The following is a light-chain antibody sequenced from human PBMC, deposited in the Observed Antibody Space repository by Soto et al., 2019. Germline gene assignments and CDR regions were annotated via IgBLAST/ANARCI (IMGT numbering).Light chain of an antibody. CDR1: QSVSSSY. J-gene: IGKJ4*01. Sequence: IVLTQSPGTLSLSPGERATLSCRASQSVSSSYLAWYQQKPGQAPRLLIYGASSRATGIPDRFSGSGSGTVFTLTISRLEPEDFAVYYCQQYSSSLLTFGGGTKVEIK. CDR2: GAS. CDR3: QQYSSSLLT. V-gene: IGKV3-20*01.